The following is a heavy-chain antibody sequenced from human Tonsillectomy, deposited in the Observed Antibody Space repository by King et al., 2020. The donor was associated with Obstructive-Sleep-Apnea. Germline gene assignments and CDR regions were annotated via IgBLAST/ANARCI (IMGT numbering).Heavy chain of an antibody. V-gene: IGHV3-30*02. CDR3: AKGVMLDY. Sequence: VQLVESGGGVVQPGRSVRLSCAAAGFTFINYGIHWVRQAPGKGLGWGTFIRYDGIKKYYADSVGGRFTISRDNSKNTLYLQMNSLRAEDTAVYYCAKGVMLDYWGQGTLVTVSS. J-gene: IGHJ4*02. CDR2: IRYDGIKK. CDR1: GFTFINYG. D-gene: IGHD3-16*01.